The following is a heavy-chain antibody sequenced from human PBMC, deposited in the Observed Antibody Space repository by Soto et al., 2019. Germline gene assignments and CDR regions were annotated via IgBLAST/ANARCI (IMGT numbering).Heavy chain of an antibody. Sequence: QVQLVQSGAEVKKPGASVKVSCKASGYTFTSYGISWVRQAPGQGLEWMGWISAYNGNTNYAQKLQGRVPMTTDTSTSTAYMELRRLRSDDTAVYYCARYSSSWPNYYYYGMDVWGQGTTVTVSS. D-gene: IGHD6-13*01. J-gene: IGHJ6*02. CDR2: ISAYNGNT. V-gene: IGHV1-18*01. CDR3: ARYSSSWPNYYYYGMDV. CDR1: GYTFTSYG.